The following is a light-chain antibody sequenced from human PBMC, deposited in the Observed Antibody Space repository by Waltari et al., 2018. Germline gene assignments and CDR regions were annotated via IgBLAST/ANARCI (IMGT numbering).Light chain of an antibody. Sequence: EIVLTQSPGTLSLSPGERATLSCRASQGVSRSLAWYQQKHGQAPRLLIYDASTRSTGIPDRFSGSGSGTDFSLTISRLEPEDFAVYYCQKYVSLPATFGQGTKVEIK. CDR2: DAS. J-gene: IGKJ1*01. CDR3: QKYVSLPAT. CDR1: QGVSRS. V-gene: IGKV3-20*01.